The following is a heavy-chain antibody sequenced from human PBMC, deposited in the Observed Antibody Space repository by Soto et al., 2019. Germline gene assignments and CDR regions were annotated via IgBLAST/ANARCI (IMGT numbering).Heavy chain of an antibody. Sequence: PSETLSLTCTVSGGSISSSSSYWGWVRQPPGKGLEWMATIYSGSTYQNPSLKSRVTISVDTSKNQFPLKLSSVAAPDTAIYYCVTTRGIAVGGSFDHWGQGTLVTVSS. CDR2: IYSGST. D-gene: IGHD6-13*01. CDR1: GGSISSSSSY. V-gene: IGHV4-39*01. J-gene: IGHJ5*02. CDR3: VTTRGIAVGGSFDH.